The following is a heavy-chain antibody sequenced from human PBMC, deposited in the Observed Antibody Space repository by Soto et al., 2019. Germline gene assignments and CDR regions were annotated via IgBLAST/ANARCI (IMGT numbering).Heavy chain of an antibody. Sequence: AGSLRLSCAASGFTFSSYGMHWVRQAPGKGLEWVAVISYDGSNKYYADSVKGRFTISRDNSKNTLYLQMNSLRAEDTAVYYCEGLVVVAATAAFDIWGQGTMVTVSS. CDR2: ISYDGSNK. CDR3: EGLVVVAATAAFDI. CDR1: GFTFSSYG. J-gene: IGHJ3*02. D-gene: IGHD2-15*01. V-gene: IGHV3-30*03.